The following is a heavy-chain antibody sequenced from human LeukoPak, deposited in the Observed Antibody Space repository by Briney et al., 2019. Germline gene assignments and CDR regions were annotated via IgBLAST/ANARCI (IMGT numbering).Heavy chain of an antibody. CDR3: AKESNSSDNWYFDL. CDR1: GGSISSSNW. V-gene: IGHV4-4*02. CDR2: IYHSGST. D-gene: IGHD2/OR15-2a*01. J-gene: IGHJ2*01. Sequence: SETLSLTCAVSGGSISSSNWWSWVRQPPGQGLEWIGEIYHSGSTNYNPSLKSRVTISVDKSKNQFSLKLSSVTAADTAVYYCAKESNSSDNWYFDLWGRGTLVTVSS.